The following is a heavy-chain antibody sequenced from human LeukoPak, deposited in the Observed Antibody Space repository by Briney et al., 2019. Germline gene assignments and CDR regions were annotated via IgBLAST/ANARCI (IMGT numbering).Heavy chain of an antibody. V-gene: IGHV4-61*02. CDR3: ARNRGYDSFVGFIPYYYYYMDV. CDR2: IYTSGST. Sequence: PSETLSLTCTVSGGSISSGSYYWSWIRQPAGKGLEWIGRIYTSGSTNYNPSLKSRVTISVDTSKNQFSLKLSSVTAADTAVYYCARNRGYDSFVGFIPYYYYYMDVWGKGTTVTISS. CDR1: GGSISSGSYY. D-gene: IGHD5-12*01. J-gene: IGHJ6*03.